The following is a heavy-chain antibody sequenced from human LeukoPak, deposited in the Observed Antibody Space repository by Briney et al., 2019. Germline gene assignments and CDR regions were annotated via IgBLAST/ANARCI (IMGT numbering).Heavy chain of an antibody. CDR1: GGSVRSRSYY. D-gene: IGHD6-19*01. CDR3: ASTIAVAGPYN. J-gene: IGHJ4*02. CDR2: IYYSGST. V-gene: IGHV4-39*01. Sequence: PSETLSLTCTVSGGSVRSRSYYWGWIRQPPGKGLEWIGSIYYSGSTYYNPSLKSRVTISVDTSKNQFSLKLSSVTAADTAVYYCASTIAVAGPYNWGQGTLVTVSS.